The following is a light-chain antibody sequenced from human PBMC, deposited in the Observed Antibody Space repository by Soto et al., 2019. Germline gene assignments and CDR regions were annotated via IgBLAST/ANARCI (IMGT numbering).Light chain of an antibody. V-gene: IGKV3-15*01. CDR3: QQYNSRPPWT. J-gene: IGKJ1*01. Sequence: DIVMTQSPATLSVPPGERATLSCRASQRVSRNLAWYQQKPGQAPRLLIYDASTRATGIPDRFSGSGSETEFTLTISSLHSEDYASYYCQQYNSRPPWTFGQGTKVDIK. CDR1: QRVSRN. CDR2: DAS.